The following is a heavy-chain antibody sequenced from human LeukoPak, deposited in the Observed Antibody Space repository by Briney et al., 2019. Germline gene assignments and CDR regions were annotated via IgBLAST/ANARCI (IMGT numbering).Heavy chain of an antibody. CDR3: VRESGLANSSSNPSAAFDI. D-gene: IGHD6-13*01. Sequence: PSETLSLTCTVSGGSVSRGSYYWSWIRQPPGKGLEWIGYIYYSGSTNYNPSLKSRVTISVATSKNQFSLQLSSVTAAATAVYYCVRESGLANSSSNPSAAFDIWGQGTMVTVSS. J-gene: IGHJ3*02. CDR2: IYYSGST. V-gene: IGHV4-61*01. CDR1: GGSVSRGSYY.